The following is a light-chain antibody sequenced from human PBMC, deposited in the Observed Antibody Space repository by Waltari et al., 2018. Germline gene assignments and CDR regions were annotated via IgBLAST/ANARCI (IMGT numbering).Light chain of an antibody. CDR1: QSVLYSPNNKNY. V-gene: IGKV4-1*01. CDR2: WAS. Sequence: DIVMTQSPDSLAVSLGERATINCKSRQSVLYSPNNKNYLAWYQQTPGQPPKLLIYWASTRASGVPDRFSGSGSGTDFTLTISSLQAEDVAVYYCQQSDSTPLTFGGGTKVEIK. J-gene: IGKJ4*01. CDR3: QQSDSTPLT.